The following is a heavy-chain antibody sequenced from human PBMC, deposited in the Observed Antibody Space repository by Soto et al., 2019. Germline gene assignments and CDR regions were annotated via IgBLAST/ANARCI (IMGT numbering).Heavy chain of an antibody. CDR2: ISYDGSRK. D-gene: IGHD3-16*02. V-gene: IGHV3-30*18. CDR3: TKEAMDRGVIGDY. J-gene: IGHJ4*02. CDR1: GFTFSNDG. Sequence: ESGGGVVQPGRSLRLSCAASGFTFSNDGMHWVRQAPGKGLEWVAVISYDGSRKYYEDSVGGRFTISRDNSKNTLYLEMNSLRHEDTAVYYCTKEAMDRGVIGDYWGQGTLVTVSS.